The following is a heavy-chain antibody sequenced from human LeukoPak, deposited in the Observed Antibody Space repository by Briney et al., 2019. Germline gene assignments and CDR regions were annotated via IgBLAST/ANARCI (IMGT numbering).Heavy chain of an antibody. J-gene: IGHJ4*02. V-gene: IGHV3-30*18. Sequence: PGGSLRLSCAASGFTFSSYGMHSVRQAPGKGLEWVAVISYDGSNKYYADSVKGRFTISRDNSKNTLYLQMNSLRAEDTAVYYCAKVSSQWLVGYFDYWGQGTLVTVSS. CDR3: AKVSSQWLVGYFDY. D-gene: IGHD6-19*01. CDR1: GFTFSSYG. CDR2: ISYDGSNK.